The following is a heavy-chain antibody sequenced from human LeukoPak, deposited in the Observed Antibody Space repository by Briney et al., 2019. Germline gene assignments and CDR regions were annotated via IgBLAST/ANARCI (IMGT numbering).Heavy chain of an antibody. Sequence: GGSLRLSCAASGFTFSSYSMNWVRQAPGKGLEWVSSISSSSSYIYYADSVKGRFTISRDNAKNSLYLQMNSLRAEDTAVYYCARDLNPYCSSTSCYCGWFDPWGQGTLVTVSS. CDR3: ARDLNPYCSSTSCYCGWFDP. D-gene: IGHD2-2*01. J-gene: IGHJ5*02. CDR2: ISSSSSYI. V-gene: IGHV3-21*01. CDR1: GFTFSSYS.